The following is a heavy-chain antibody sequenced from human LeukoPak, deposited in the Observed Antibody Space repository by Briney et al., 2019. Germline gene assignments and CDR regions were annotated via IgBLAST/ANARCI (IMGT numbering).Heavy chain of an antibody. J-gene: IGHJ5*02. V-gene: IGHV3-23*01. CDR1: GFTFSSYA. Sequence: GGSLRLSCAASGFTFSSYAMSWVRKAPGKGLEWVSAISGSGGSTYYADSVKGRFTISRDNSKNTLYLQMNSLRAEDTAVYYCAKVPGFSMVYADEDPDPWGQGTLVSVSS. CDR2: ISGSGGST. D-gene: IGHD2-8*01. CDR3: AKVPGFSMVYADEDPDP.